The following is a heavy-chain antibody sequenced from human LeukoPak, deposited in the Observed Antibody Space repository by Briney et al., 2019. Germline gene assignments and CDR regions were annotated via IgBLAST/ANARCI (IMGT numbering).Heavy chain of an antibody. CDR2: ISAYNGNT. V-gene: IGHV1-18*01. Sequence: ASVKVSCKSSGYTFTSYGISWVRQASGQGLEWMGWISAYNGNTNYAQKLQGRVTMTTDTSTSTAYVELRSLRSDDTAVYYCARVAVVVPAAIPYYYGMDVWGQGTTVTVSS. D-gene: IGHD2-2*01. J-gene: IGHJ6*02. CDR3: ARVAVVVPAAIPYYYGMDV. CDR1: GYTFTSYG.